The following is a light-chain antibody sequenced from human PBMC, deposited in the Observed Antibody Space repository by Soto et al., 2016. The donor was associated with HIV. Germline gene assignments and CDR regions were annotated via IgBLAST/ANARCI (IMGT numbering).Light chain of an antibody. V-gene: IGLV3-21*03. Sequence: SYVLTQPPSVSVAPGKTARITCEGNNIGRKAVHWYQQKPGQAPFLDVYDDNYRPSGIPERFSGSNSGNTATLIISRVEAGDEAGYYCQVWDRDTDHLVFGGGTELTVL. J-gene: IGLJ2*01. CDR1: NIGRKA. CDR2: DDN. CDR3: QVWDRDTDHLV.